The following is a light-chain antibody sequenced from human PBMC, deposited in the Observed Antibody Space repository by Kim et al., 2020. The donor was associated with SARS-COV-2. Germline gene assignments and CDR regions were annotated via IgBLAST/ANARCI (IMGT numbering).Light chain of an antibody. Sequence: PPGERATLSCGASQSVTSNYLAWYQQKPGQAPRLLIYAASSRATGIPDRFSGSGSGADFTLTISRLESEDFAVYYCQQYGNSPGTFGPGTKVDIK. CDR1: QSVTSNY. CDR3: QQYGNSPGT. CDR2: AAS. J-gene: IGKJ3*01. V-gene: IGKV3-20*01.